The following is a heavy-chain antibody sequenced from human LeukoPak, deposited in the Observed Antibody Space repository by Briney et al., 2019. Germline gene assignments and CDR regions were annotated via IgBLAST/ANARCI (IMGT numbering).Heavy chain of an antibody. CDR2: ISSSVSTI. CDR1: GFTFSDYY. D-gene: IGHD5-18*01. J-gene: IGHJ3*02. CDR3: ARGDVVLVDTAMVTPDAFDI. Sequence: GGSLRLSCAASGFTFSDYYMSWIRQAPGKGLEWVSYISSSVSTIYYADSGKGRFTISRDNAKNSLYLQMTRLRAEDTAVYYCARGDVVLVDTAMVTPDAFDIWGQGTMVTVSS. V-gene: IGHV3-11*01.